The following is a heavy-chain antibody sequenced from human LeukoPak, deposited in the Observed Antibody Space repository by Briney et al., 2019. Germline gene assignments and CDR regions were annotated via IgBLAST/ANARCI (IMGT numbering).Heavy chain of an antibody. CDR3: ARSMTITLFGVIEFDP. CDR1: GYTFTGYY. Sequence: GASVTVSCRASGYTFTGYYMQWVRQAPGQGLQCMGWINPNSGGTNYAQKFQGRVTMPRDRSISTAYMEPSRLRSDDTAVYYCARSMTITLFGVIEFDPWGQGTLVTVSS. CDR2: INPNSGGT. V-gene: IGHV1-2*02. J-gene: IGHJ5*02. D-gene: IGHD3-3*01.